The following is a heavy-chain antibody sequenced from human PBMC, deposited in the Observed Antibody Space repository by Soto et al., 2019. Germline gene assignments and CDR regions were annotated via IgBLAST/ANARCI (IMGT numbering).Heavy chain of an antibody. D-gene: IGHD3-22*01. V-gene: IGHV3-74*01. CDR2: INIDGSRI. J-gene: IGHJ4*02. CDR1: GFIFSSYW. CDR3: VRGDGDRYDGNGYLGRH. Sequence: EVQLVESGGGLVQPGGSLRLSCEASGFIFSSYWMHWVRQAPGKGLVWVSRINIDGSRISYADSVKGRCTISRDDAKNTLYMGVNSLRAEDTAVYYCVRGDGDRYDGNGYLGRHWGQGTLVTVSS.